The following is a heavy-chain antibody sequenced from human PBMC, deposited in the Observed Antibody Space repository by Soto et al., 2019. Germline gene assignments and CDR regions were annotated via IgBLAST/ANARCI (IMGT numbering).Heavy chain of an antibody. CDR1: GFTFSGSA. CDR3: TSCSSTSCKYGMDV. D-gene: IGHD2-2*01. CDR2: IRSKANSYAT. J-gene: IGHJ6*02. Sequence: EVQLVESGGGLVQPGGSLKLSCAASGFTFSGSAMHWVRQASGKGLEWVGRIRSKANSYATAYAASVKGRFTISRDDSKNTAYLQMNSLKTEDTAVYYCTSCSSTSCKYGMDVWGQGTTVTVSS. V-gene: IGHV3-73*02.